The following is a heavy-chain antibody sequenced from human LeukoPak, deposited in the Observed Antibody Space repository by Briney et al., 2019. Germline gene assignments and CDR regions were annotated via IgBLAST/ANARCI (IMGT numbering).Heavy chain of an antibody. CDR1: GGSISSGGYF. CDR3: AREGGYYTHFDY. Sequence: PSETLSLTCTVSGGSISSGGYFWSWIRQPAGKGLEWIGRIYTSGSTNCNPSLKSRVTISVDTSKNQFSLKLNSVTAADTAVYYCAREGGYYTHFDYWGQGALVTVSS. V-gene: IGHV4-61*02. CDR2: IYTSGST. D-gene: IGHD3-3*01. J-gene: IGHJ4*02.